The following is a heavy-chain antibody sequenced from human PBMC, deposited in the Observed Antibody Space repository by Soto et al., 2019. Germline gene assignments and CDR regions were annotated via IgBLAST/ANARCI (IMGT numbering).Heavy chain of an antibody. CDR1: GYTFTNYG. CDR2: ISTNSGHT. Sequence: QVQLVQSGAEVKQPGASVKVSCKASGYTFTNYGISWVRQAPGQGLEWMGWISTNSGHTDYAQNLRGRVTMTTDTSTTTAYMELRSLRSXDXAXYXXXRXXYXQLDHWGQGTLVTVSS. CDR3: XRXXYXQLDH. V-gene: IGHV1-18*04. J-gene: IGHJ5*02.